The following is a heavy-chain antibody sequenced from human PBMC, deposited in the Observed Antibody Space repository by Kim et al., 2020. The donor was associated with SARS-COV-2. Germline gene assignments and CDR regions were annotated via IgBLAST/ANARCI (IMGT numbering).Heavy chain of an antibody. Sequence: YSPALVSRVTISVDASKNQLSLKLSSVTAADTAVYYCARTARSSTAFDICGQGTMVTASS. D-gene: IGHD6-13*01. V-gene: IGHV4-39*07. J-gene: IGHJ3*02. CDR3: ARTARSSTAFDI.